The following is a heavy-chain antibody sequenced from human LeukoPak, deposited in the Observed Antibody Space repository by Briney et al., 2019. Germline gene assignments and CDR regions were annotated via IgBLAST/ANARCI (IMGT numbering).Heavy chain of an antibody. CDR3: ARLITMIVVVPWFDP. CDR2: IYYSGST. D-gene: IGHD3-22*01. CDR1: GGSISSSSYY. J-gene: IGHJ5*02. V-gene: IGHV4-39*01. Sequence: SETLSLTCTVSGGSISSSSYYWGWIRQPPGKGREWIGSIYYSGSTYYNPSLKSRVTISVDTSKNQFSLKLSTVTAADTAVYYCARLITMIVVVPWFDPWGQGTLVTVSS.